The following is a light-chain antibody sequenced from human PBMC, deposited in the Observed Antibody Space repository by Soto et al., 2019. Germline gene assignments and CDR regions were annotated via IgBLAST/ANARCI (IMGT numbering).Light chain of an antibody. Sequence: EIVLTQSPATLSLSPGERATLSCRASQSVSTYLAWYQQKPGQAPRLLIYDASNRATCIPARFSGSGSGTDFTLTISSLEPEYFAVYYCQQRSNWPGVTFGPGTKVDIK. V-gene: IGKV3-11*01. CDR3: QQRSNWPGVT. CDR2: DAS. J-gene: IGKJ3*01. CDR1: QSVSTY.